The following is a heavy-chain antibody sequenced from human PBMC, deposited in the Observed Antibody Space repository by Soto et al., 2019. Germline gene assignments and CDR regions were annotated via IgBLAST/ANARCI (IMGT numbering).Heavy chain of an antibody. CDR2: IKSKTDGGTT. J-gene: IGHJ6*01. CDR3: TTDEDSSYYDSHSLHF. Sequence: GKGLEWVGRIKSKTDGGTTDYAAPVKGRFTISRDDSKNTLYLQMNSLKTEDTAVYYCTTDEDSSYYDSHSLHFWGQATTITAPQ. V-gene: IGHV3-15*01.